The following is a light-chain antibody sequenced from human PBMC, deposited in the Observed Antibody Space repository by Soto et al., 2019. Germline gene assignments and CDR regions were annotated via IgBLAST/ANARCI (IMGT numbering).Light chain of an antibody. J-gene: IGKJ2*01. CDR1: QTINNY. V-gene: IGKV1-39*01. CDR2: SAS. CDR3: QQSSSTPHT. Sequence: EIQMTPSPSSLSASLGDSVTITCRPSQTINNYLHWYQQRPGEAPKLLIYSASNLQTGAPPRFSGSGSGTHFTLTVSSLQPEDFATYCCQQSSSTPHTFGQGTKVDIK.